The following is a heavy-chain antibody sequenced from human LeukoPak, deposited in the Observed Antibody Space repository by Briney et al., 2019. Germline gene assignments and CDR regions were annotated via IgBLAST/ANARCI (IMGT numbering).Heavy chain of an antibody. CDR2: ISGSGGST. D-gene: IGHD2-2*01. CDR3: AKDRVPAAIWGPQFDY. V-gene: IGHV3-23*01. J-gene: IGHJ4*02. CDR1: GFTFSSYA. Sequence: GGSLRLSCAASGFTFSSYAMSWVRQAPGKGLEWVSAISGSGGSTYYADSVKGRFIISRDNSKNTLYLQMNSLRAEDTAVYYCAKDRVPAAIWGPQFDYWGQGTLVTVSS.